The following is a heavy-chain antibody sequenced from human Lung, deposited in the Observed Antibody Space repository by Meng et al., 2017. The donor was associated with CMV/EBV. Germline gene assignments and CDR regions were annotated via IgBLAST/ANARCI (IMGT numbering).Heavy chain of an antibody. V-gene: IGHV4-34*01. CDR1: GGSFSGYY. Sequence: SETLSLTCAVYGGSFSGYYWSWIRQPPGKGLEWIGEINHSGSTNYNPSLKSRVTISVDTSKNQFSLKLSSVTAADTAVYYCAREGQWYSSSWYAFDYWGQGXLVTVSS. CDR2: INHSGST. D-gene: IGHD6-13*01. J-gene: IGHJ4*02. CDR3: AREGQWYSSSWYAFDY.